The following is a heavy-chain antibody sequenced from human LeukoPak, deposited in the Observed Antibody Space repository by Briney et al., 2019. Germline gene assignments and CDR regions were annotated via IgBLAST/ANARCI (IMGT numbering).Heavy chain of an antibody. Sequence: SVKVSCKASGGTFSSYAISWVRQAPGQGLEWMGGIIPIFGTANYAQMFQGRVTITADESTSTAYMELSSLRSEDTAVYYCARELDMSVAIYFDYWGQGTLVTVSS. CDR3: ARELDMSVAIYFDY. V-gene: IGHV1-69*13. D-gene: IGHD6-19*01. J-gene: IGHJ4*02. CDR2: IIPIFGTA. CDR1: GGTFSSYA.